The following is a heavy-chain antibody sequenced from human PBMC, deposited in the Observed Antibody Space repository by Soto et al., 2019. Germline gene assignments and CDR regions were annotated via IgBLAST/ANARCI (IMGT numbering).Heavy chain of an antibody. CDR2: ISWNSGSI. J-gene: IGHJ4*02. CDR1: GFTFDDYA. CDR3: AKGMPYSSSWDKNYFDY. Sequence: GGSLRLSCAASGFTFDDYAMHWVRQAPGKGLEWVSGISWNSGSIGYADSVKGRFTISRDNAKNSLYLQMNSLRAEDTALYYCAKGMPYSSSWDKNYFDYWGQGTLVTVSS. D-gene: IGHD6-13*01. V-gene: IGHV3-9*01.